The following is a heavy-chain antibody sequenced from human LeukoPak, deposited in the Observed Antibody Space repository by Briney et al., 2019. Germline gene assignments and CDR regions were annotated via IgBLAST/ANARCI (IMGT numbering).Heavy chain of an antibody. CDR1: GYSISSGYY. CDR3: ARDPDTNDGVD. CDR2: IYHSGST. J-gene: IGHJ4*02. V-gene: IGHV4-38-2*02. Sequence: PSETLSLTCTVSGYSISSGYYWGWIRQPPGKGLEWIGSIYHSGSTYYNPSLKSRVTISVDTSKNQFSLKLSSATAADTAVYYCARDPDTNDGVDWGQGTLVTVSS. D-gene: IGHD1-1*01.